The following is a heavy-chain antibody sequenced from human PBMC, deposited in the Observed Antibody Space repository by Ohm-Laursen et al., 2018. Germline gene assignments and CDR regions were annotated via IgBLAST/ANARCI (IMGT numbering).Heavy chain of an antibody. J-gene: IGHJ3*02. CDR1: GGSVSSGSYY. CDR2: IYYSGST. D-gene: IGHD3-22*01. CDR3: ARDLVVTKAVGAFDI. Sequence: SDTLSLTCTVSGGSVSSGSYYWSRLRQPPGKGLEWIGYIYYSGSTNYNPSLKSRVTISVDTSKNQFSLKLSSVTAADTTVYYCARDLVVTKAVGAFDIWGQGTMVTVSS. V-gene: IGHV4-61*01.